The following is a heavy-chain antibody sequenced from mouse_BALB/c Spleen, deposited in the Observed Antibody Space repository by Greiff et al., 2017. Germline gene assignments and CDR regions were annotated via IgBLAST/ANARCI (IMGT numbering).Heavy chain of an antibody. CDR2: ISNGGGST. D-gene: IGHD4-1*01. Sequence: EVMLVESGGGLVQPGGSLKLSCAASGFTFSSYTMSWVRQTPEKRLEWVAYISNGGGSTYYPDTVKGRFTISRDNAKNTLYLQMSSLKSEDTAMYYCARQNWDRAMDYWGQGTSVTVSS. V-gene: IGHV5-12-2*01. CDR1: GFTFSSYT. CDR3: ARQNWDRAMDY. J-gene: IGHJ4*01.